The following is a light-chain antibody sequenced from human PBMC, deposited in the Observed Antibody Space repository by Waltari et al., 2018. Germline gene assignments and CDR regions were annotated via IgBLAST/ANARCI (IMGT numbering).Light chain of an antibody. CDR2: TAS. V-gene: IGKV1-39*01. J-gene: IGKJ1*01. Sequence: DIQMTQSPSSLSASVGVRVTITCRASQTISSYLNWYQQKPGKAPHLLIYTASSLQSGVPSRFSGSGSGTDFTLTISSLQPEDFATYYCQQSSSTPPWTFGQGTKVEIK. CDR3: QQSSSTPPWT. CDR1: QTISSY.